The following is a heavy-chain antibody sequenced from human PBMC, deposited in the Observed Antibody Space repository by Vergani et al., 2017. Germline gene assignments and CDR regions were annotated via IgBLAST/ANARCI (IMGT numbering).Heavy chain of an antibody. CDR1: GFTFSSYS. V-gene: IGHV3-48*04. J-gene: IGHJ6*03. Sequence: EVQLVESGGGLVQPGGSLRLSCAASGFTFSSYSMNWVRQAPGKGLEWVSYISSSSSTIYYADSVKGRFTISRDNAKNSLYLQMNSLRAEDTAVYYCARDQHDFWSGYQIYYYYMDVWGKGP. D-gene: IGHD3-3*01. CDR2: ISSSSSTI. CDR3: ARDQHDFWSGYQIYYYYMDV.